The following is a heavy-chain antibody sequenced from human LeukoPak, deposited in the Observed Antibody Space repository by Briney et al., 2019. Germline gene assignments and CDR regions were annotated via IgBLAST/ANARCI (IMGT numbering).Heavy chain of an antibody. CDR2: IYYSGST. Sequence: PSETLSLTCTVSGASISSYYWSWIRQPPGKGLEWIGYIYYSGSTNYNPSLKSRVTISVDTSKNQFSLKLSSVTAADTAVYYCARGRYSGYDPPNYYFDYWGQGTLVTVSS. J-gene: IGHJ4*02. CDR1: GASISSYY. V-gene: IGHV4-59*01. D-gene: IGHD5-12*01. CDR3: ARGRYSGYDPPNYYFDY.